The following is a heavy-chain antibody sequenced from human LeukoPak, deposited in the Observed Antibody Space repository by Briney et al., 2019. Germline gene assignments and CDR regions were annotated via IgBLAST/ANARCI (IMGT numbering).Heavy chain of an antibody. V-gene: IGHV6-1*01. CDR1: GDSVSSNSAA. D-gene: IGHD5-18*01. CDR3: ASSPRTQLWSLSYYFDY. J-gene: IGHJ4*02. CDR2: TYYRSKLYN. Sequence: SQTLSLTCAISGDSVSSNSAAWNWIRQSPARGLEWLGRTYYRSKLYNDYAVSVKSRITINPATSKTQFSLQLNSVPPEDTAVYYCASSPRTQLWSLSYYFDYWGQGTLVTVSS.